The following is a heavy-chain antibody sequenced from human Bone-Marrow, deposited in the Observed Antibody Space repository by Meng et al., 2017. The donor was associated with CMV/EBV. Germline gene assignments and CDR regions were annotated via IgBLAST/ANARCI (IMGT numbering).Heavy chain of an antibody. CDR3: ARREYSYGMVLGY. D-gene: IGHD5-18*01. CDR2: IYYSGST. V-gene: IGHV4-61*01. Sequence: SETLSLTCTVSGGSVSSGSYYWSWIRQPPGKGLEWIGYIYYSGSTNYNPSLKSRVTISVDTSKNQFSLKLSSVTAADTAVYYCARREYSYGMVLGYWGQGPLVTVYS. J-gene: IGHJ4*02. CDR1: GGSVSSGSYY.